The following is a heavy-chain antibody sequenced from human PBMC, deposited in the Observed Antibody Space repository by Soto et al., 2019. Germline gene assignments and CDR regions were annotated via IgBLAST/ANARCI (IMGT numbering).Heavy chain of an antibody. CDR1: GGTFSSYA. Sequence: VQLVQSGAEVKKPGSSVKVSCKASGGTFSSYAISWVRQAPGQGLEWMGGIIPIFGTANYAQKFQGRVTLTADESTSTAYMEMSSLKSEDTAVYYRARDRDTARLNYYYGMDVWGQGNTLTVSS. CDR2: IIPIFGTA. J-gene: IGHJ6*02. CDR3: ARDRDTARLNYYYGMDV. D-gene: IGHD6-6*01. V-gene: IGHV1-69*01.